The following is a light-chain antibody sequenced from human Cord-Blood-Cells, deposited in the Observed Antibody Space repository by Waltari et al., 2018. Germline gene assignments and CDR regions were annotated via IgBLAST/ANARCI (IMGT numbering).Light chain of an antibody. CDR3: QQSYSTPLT. CDR1: QSISSY. V-gene: IGKV1-39*01. Sequence: VADRVTITCRASQSISSYLNWYQQKPGKAPKLLIYAASSLQSGVPSRFSGSGSGTDFTLTISSLQPEDFATYYCQQSYSTPLTFGGGTKVEIK. CDR2: AAS. J-gene: IGKJ4*01.